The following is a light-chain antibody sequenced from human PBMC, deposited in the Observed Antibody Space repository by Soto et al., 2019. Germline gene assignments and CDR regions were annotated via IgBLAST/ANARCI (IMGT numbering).Light chain of an antibody. V-gene: IGKV2D-29*01. CDR1: QDLLHSDGRTY. CDR3: MQSIRWWT. Sequence: DVVLTQTPLTLSVTPGQPASISCKSSQDLLHSDGRTYLYWYLQKQGQPPQLLIYEVSNRFAGVPERFSGSGSGTYFTPTISRVEAEDVGVYYCMQSIRWWTFGQGTKVEIK. CDR2: EVS. J-gene: IGKJ1*01.